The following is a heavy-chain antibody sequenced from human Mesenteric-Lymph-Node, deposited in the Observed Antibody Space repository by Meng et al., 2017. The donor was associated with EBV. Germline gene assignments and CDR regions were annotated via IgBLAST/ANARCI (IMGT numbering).Heavy chain of an antibody. CDR2: ISGSGGST. D-gene: IGHD3-9*01. V-gene: IGHV3-23*04. Sequence: GQLVESGGGWVQPGGSLRLSCSGSTFTFSSYAMNWVRQAPGKGLEWVSAISGSGGSTYYADSVKGRFTISRDNSKNTVYLQMNSLRAEDTAVYYCARLTDYWGQGTLVTVSS. CDR1: TFTFSSYA. CDR3: ARLTDY. J-gene: IGHJ4*02.